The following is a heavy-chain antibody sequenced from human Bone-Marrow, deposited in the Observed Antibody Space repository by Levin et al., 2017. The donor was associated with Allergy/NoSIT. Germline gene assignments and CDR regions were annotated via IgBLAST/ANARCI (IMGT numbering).Heavy chain of an antibody. CDR2: INPDNGDT. Sequence: SGESLKISCKASGYTFTGYYIHWVRQAPGQGLEWMGWINPDNGDTNYAQTFHGRVTMTRDTSTSTAYIEVTRLRFDDAAVYFCARMLTGTWEWFDPWGQGTLVTVS. J-gene: IGHJ5*02. CDR1: GYTFTGYY. D-gene: IGHD1-7*01. V-gene: IGHV1-2*02. CDR3: ARMLTGTWEWFDP.